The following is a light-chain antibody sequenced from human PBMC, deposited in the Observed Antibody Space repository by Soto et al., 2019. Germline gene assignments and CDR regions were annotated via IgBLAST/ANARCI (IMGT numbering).Light chain of an antibody. CDR1: QRISSY. CDR2: AAS. V-gene: IGKV1-8*01. CDR3: QQYYNYPIT. J-gene: IGKJ5*01. Sequence: IQMTQSPSSFSASTGDRVSITCRASQRISSYLAWYQQKPGKAPKLLMHAASTLQSGVPSRFSGSGSGTDFTLTISWLQSEDFATYYCQQYYNYPITFGQGTRLEIK.